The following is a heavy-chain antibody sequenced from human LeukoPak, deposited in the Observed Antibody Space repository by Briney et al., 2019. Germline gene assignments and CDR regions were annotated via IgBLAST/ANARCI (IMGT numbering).Heavy chain of an antibody. CDR1: GFTFSSYS. V-gene: IGHV3-21*01. CDR2: ISSSSYI. CDR3: ARDRAYSTFDY. Sequence: GGSLRLSCAASGFTFSSYSMNWVRQAPGKGLEWVSSISSSSYIYYADSVKGRFTISRDNAKNSLYLQMNSLRAEDTAVYYCARDRAYSTFDYWGQGTLVTVSS. D-gene: IGHD3-16*01. J-gene: IGHJ4*02.